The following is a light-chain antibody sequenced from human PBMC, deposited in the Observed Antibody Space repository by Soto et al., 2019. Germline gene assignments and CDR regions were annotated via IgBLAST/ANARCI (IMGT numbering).Light chain of an antibody. V-gene: IGKV3-15*01. Sequence: EIVMTQSPATLSVSPGERATLSCRAGQSVSSNLAWYQQKPGQAPRLLIYGASTRATGIPARFSGSGSGTEFTLTISSLQSEDFVVYYCQQYNNWRGAFGQGTKVDIK. CDR3: QQYNNWRGA. CDR1: QSVSSN. CDR2: GAS. J-gene: IGKJ1*01.